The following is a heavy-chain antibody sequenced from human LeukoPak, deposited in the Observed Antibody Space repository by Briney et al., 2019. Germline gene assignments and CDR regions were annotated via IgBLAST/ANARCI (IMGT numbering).Heavy chain of an antibody. CDR1: GFTFSDYY. J-gene: IGHJ6*02. CDR2: ISGSGRTI. CDR3: AREGHYYGSGSYYKFFYYGMDV. V-gene: IGHV3-11*04. D-gene: IGHD3-10*01. Sequence: GGSLRLSCTASGFTFSDYYMSWFRQAPGKGLEWLSHISGSGRTIHYADSVKGRLTVSRDNSKNTLYVQMNSLRAEDMAVYYCAREGHYYGSGSYYKFFYYGMDVWGQGTTVTVSS.